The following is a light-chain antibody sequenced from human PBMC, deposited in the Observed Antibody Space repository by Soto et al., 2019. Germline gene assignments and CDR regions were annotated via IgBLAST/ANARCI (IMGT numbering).Light chain of an antibody. CDR3: QQYNNWVT. CDR1: QSVSSN. V-gene: IGKV3-15*01. J-gene: IGKJ3*01. Sequence: EIVVTQSPATLSVSPGERAILSCTTSQSVSSNLAWYQQKRGQAPRLLIYGASTRATGIPARFSGSGSGTEFTLTISSLQSEDFAVYYCQQYNNWVTFGPGTKVDIK. CDR2: GAS.